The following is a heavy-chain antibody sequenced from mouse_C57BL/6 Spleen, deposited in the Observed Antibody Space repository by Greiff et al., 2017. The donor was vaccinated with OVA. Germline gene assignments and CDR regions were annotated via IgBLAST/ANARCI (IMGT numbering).Heavy chain of an antibody. V-gene: IGHV1-64*01. D-gene: IGHD2-5*01. Sequence: QVQLQQPGAELVKPGASVKLSCKASGYTFTSYWMHWVKQRPGQGLEWIGMIHPNSGSTNYNEKFKSKATLTVDKSSSTAYMQLSSLTSEDSAVYYCARGNSNYVNYFDYWGQGTTLTVSS. CDR2: IHPNSGST. J-gene: IGHJ2*01. CDR3: ARGNSNYVNYFDY. CDR1: GYTFTSYW.